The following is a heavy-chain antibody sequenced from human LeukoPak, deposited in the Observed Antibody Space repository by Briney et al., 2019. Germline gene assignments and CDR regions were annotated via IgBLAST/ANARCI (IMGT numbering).Heavy chain of an antibody. CDR1: GGTSSSYA. CDR3: ARVRFLEWLFDYYYMDV. J-gene: IGHJ6*03. D-gene: IGHD3-3*01. Sequence: SVKVSCKASGGTSSSYAISWVRQAPGQGLEWMGGNIPIFGTANYAQKFQGRVTITADESTSTAYMELSSLRSEDTAVYYCARVRFLEWLFDYYYMDVWGKGTTVTVSS. CDR2: NIPIFGTA. V-gene: IGHV1-69*13.